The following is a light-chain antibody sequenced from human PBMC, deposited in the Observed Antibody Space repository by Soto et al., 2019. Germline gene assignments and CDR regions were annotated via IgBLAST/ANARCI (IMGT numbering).Light chain of an antibody. V-gene: IGLV2-14*01. CDR1: SSDVAYYNH. J-gene: IGLJ1*01. CDR2: EVN. CDR3: SSYTRSNTYV. Sequence: SALTQPASVSGSPGHSITISCTGTSSDVAYYNHVSWYQQHPGKAPKLLIYEVNNRPSGVSHRFSGSKSGNTASLTISGLQAEDEADYYCSSYTRSNTYVFGSGTKVTVL.